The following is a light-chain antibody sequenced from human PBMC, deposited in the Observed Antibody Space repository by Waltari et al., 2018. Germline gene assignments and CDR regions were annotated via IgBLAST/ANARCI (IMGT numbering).Light chain of an antibody. Sequence: DIVMTQSPDSLAVSLGERATIDCKSSQSILYSTNNKNYLTWYQQKPGQPPKLLLYWESTRESGVPDRFSGSGSGTDFTLTISSLQAEDVAVYYCQQYYTTPPTFGQGTRLEIK. CDR3: QQYYTTPPT. J-gene: IGKJ2*01. CDR2: WES. V-gene: IGKV4-1*01. CDR1: QSILYSTNNKNY.